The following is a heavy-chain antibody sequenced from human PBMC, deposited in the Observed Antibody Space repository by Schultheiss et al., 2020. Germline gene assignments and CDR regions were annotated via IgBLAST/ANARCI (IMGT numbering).Heavy chain of an antibody. CDR3: ARAVAGSFDY. J-gene: IGHJ4*02. Sequence: GGSLRLSCAASGFTFSSYAMHWVRQAPGKGLEWVAVISYDGSNKYYADSVRGRFTFSRDNSENTLYLQMNSLRAEDTAVYYCARAVAGSFDYWGQGTLVTVSS. V-gene: IGHV3-30-3*01. CDR2: ISYDGSNK. CDR1: GFTFSSYA. D-gene: IGHD6-19*01.